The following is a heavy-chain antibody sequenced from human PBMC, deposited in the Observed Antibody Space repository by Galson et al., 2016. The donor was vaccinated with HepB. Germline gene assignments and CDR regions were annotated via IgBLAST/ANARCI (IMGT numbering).Heavy chain of an antibody. D-gene: IGHD3-16*01. CDR2: IYFSGYS. Sequence: SETLSLTCTVSGASLTSYYWNWIRQPPGKGLEWIGYIYFSGYSHSSPSLKSRVTMSVDTSTNQFSLNLTSVTAADTALYYCGRGGMRTYDLFDFWGRGALVTVSS. J-gene: IGHJ4*02. CDR1: GASLTSYY. CDR3: GRGGMRTYDLFDF. V-gene: IGHV4-59*01.